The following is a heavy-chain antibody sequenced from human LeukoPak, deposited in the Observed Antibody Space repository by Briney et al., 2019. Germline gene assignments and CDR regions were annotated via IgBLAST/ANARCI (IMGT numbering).Heavy chain of an antibody. CDR1: GFSLSTRGVG. CDR3: AHRRGIVATPSYYYYYMDV. CDR2: IYWDDDK. V-gene: IGHV2-5*02. D-gene: IGHD5-12*01. Sequence: SGPTLVKPTQTLTLTCTFSGFSLSTRGVGVDWIRQPPGKALEWLALIYWDDDKRYSPSLKSRLTITKDTSKNQVVLTMTNMDPVDTATYYCAHRRGIVATPSYYYYYMDVWGKGTTVTVSS. J-gene: IGHJ6*03.